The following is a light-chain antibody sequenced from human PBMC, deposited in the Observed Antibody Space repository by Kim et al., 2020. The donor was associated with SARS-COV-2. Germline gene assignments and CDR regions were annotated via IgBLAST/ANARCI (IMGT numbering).Light chain of an antibody. CDR3: QQSYSTPPLT. CDR2: AAS. CDR1: QSISSY. V-gene: IGKV1-39*01. J-gene: IGKJ4*01. Sequence: DIQMNQSPSSLSASVGDRVTITCRASQSISSYLNWYQQKPGKAPKLLIYAASSLQSGVPSRFSGSGSGTDFTLTISSLQPEDFATYYCQQSYSTPPLTFGGGTKVDIK.